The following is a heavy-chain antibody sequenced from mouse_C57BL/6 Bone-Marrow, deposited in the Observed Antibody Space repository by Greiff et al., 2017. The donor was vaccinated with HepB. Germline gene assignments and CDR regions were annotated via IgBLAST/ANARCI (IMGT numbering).Heavy chain of an antibody. Sequence: VQLQQSGAELVKPGASVKLSCKASGYTFTSYWMQWVKQRPGQGLEWIGEIDPSDSYTNYNQKFKGKATLTVDTSSSTAYMQLSSLTSEDSAVYYCARFITTVPHAMDDWGQGTSVTVSS. V-gene: IGHV1-50*01. CDR2: IDPSDSYT. CDR1: GYTFTSYW. CDR3: ARFITTVPHAMDD. J-gene: IGHJ4*01. D-gene: IGHD1-1*01.